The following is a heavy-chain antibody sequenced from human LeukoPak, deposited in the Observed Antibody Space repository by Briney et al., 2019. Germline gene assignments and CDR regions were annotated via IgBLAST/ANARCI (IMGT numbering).Heavy chain of an antibody. CDR3: ASGRQLGY. D-gene: IGHD6-13*01. CDR2: IKEDGSEK. Sequence: ETLSLTCAVSGGSISSSNWWSWVRQPPGKGLEWVANIKEDGSEKYYVDSVKGRFTISRDNARNSLYLQMNSLRAEDTAVYYCASGRQLGYWGQGTLVTVSS. CDR1: GGSISSSNW. J-gene: IGHJ4*02. V-gene: IGHV3-7*01.